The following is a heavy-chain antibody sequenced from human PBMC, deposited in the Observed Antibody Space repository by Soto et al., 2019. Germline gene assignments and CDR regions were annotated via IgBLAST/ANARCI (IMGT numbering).Heavy chain of an antibody. CDR3: ARGFEYSSSSDVGNWFDP. J-gene: IGHJ5*02. CDR1: GGSFSGYY. Sequence: KPSETLSLTCAVYGGSFSGYYWSWIRQPPGKGLEWIGEINHSGSTNYNPSLKSRVTISVDTSKNQFSLKLSSVTAADTAVYYCARGFEYSSSSDVGNWFDPWGQGTLVTVSS. CDR2: INHSGST. V-gene: IGHV4-34*01. D-gene: IGHD6-6*01.